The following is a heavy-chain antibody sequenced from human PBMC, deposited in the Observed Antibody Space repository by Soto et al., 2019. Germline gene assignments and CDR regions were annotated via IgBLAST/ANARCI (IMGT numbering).Heavy chain of an antibody. CDR3: ARVVSAGVDY. CDR2: MEPSTGRT. J-gene: IGHJ4*02. Sequence: QVQLVQSGAEVREPGASVKVSCKASEYSFTSLDINWVGQTAGQGLEWMGWMEPSTGRTGYAQKFQGRVTMTRDTSINAAYMELTTLTSDDTAFYYCARVVSAGVDYWGQGTLVTVSS. V-gene: IGHV1-8*01. CDR1: EYSFTSLD. D-gene: IGHD1-26*01.